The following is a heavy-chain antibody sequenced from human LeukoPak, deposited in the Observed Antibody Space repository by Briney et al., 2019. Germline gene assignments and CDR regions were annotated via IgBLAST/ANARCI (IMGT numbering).Heavy chain of an antibody. CDR3: ARGGGYCSGGSCYPSYFDY. Sequence: KPSETLSLTCAVSGYSISSGYYWGWIRQPPGKGLEWIGSIYHSGSTYYNPSLKSRVTISVDTSKNQFSLKLSSVTAADTAVYYCARGGGYCSGGSCYPSYFDYWGQGTLVTVPS. CDR1: GYSISSGYY. CDR2: IYHSGST. J-gene: IGHJ4*02. V-gene: IGHV4-38-2*01. D-gene: IGHD2-15*01.